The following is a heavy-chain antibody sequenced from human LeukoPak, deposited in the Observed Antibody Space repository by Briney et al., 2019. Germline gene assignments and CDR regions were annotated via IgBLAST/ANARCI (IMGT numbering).Heavy chain of an antibody. V-gene: IGHV3-21*01. CDR3: ASDLAWDAFDI. CDR1: GFNFTNYN. CDR2: IHSSSGSI. Sequence: PGGSLRLSCAASGFNFTNYNMNRVRQAPGKGLEWVSSIHSSSGSIYYADSLKGRFTISRDNAKNSLYLQMNSLRAEDTAVYYCASDLAWDAFDIWGQGTMVTVSS. J-gene: IGHJ3*02.